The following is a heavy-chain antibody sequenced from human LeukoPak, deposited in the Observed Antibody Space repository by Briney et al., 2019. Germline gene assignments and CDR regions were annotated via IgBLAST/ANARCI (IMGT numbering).Heavy chain of an antibody. J-gene: IGHJ5*02. CDR2: INSDGSST. D-gene: IGHD2-15*01. CDR3: ARAILPCVVVVAARGNLFDP. Sequence: GGSLRLSCAASGFTFSSYWMHWVRQAPGKGLVWVSRINSDGSSTSYADSVKGRFTISRDNAKNTLYLQMNSLRAEDTAVYYCARAILPCVVVVAARGNLFDPWGQGTLVTVSS. CDR1: GFTFSSYW. V-gene: IGHV3-74*01.